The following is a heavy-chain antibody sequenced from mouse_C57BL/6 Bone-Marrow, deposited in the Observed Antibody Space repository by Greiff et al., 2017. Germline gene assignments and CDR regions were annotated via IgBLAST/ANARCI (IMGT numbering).Heavy chain of an antibody. CDR3: ARASYGDY. D-gene: IGHD1-1*01. CDR2: ISYDGSN. J-gene: IGHJ2*01. Sequence: EVKLQESGPGLVKPSQSLSLTCSVTGYSITSGYYWNWIRQFPGNKLEWMGYISYDGSNNYNPSLKNRISITRDTSKNQFFLKLNSVTTEDTATYYCARASYGDYWGQGTTLTVSS. CDR1: GYSITSGYY. V-gene: IGHV3-6*01.